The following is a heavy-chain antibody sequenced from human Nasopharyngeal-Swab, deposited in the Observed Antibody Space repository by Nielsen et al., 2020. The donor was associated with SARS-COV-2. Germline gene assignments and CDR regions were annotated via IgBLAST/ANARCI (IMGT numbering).Heavy chain of an antibody. CDR1: GGSISNYY. CDR3: ARNHYYGSGSYYPLYYYYYGVDV. D-gene: IGHD3-10*01. Sequence: SETLSLTCTVSGGSISNYYWSWIRQPPGKGLEWIGYIYYSGSTNYNPSLKSRVTISVDTSKNQFSLKLSSVTAADTAMYYCARNHYYGSGSYYPLYYYYYGVDVWGQGTTVTVSS. J-gene: IGHJ6*02. CDR2: IYYSGST. V-gene: IGHV4-59*13.